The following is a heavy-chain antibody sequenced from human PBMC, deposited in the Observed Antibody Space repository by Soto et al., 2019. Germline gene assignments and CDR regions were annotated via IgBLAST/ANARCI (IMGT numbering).Heavy chain of an antibody. CDR1: GFTFSNYG. CDR2: IWYDGSNK. V-gene: IGHV3-33*01. Sequence: QVQLVESGGGVVRPGRSLRLSCAASGFTFSNYGMHWVRQAPGKGLEWVAAIWYDGSNKYYADSVKGRFTISRDISKNTLYLQMNSLRAEDTAVYYCARERIAAAGTAYFDYRGQGTLVSVSS. CDR3: ARERIAAAGTAYFDY. J-gene: IGHJ4*02. D-gene: IGHD6-13*01.